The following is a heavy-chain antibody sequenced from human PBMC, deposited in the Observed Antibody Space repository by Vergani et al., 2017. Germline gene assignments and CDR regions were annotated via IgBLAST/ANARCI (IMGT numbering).Heavy chain of an antibody. V-gene: IGHV3-11*04. CDR1: GGSISSYY. J-gene: IGHJ5*02. CDR3: ARDRGEFDA. D-gene: IGHD3-10*01. Sequence: QLQLQESGPGLVKPSETLSLTCTVSGGSISSYYWSWIRQAPGKGLEWVSYISSSSSTIYYADSVKGRFTISRDNAKNSLYLQMNSLRAEDTAVYYCARDRGEFDAWGQGTLVTVSS. CDR2: ISSSSSTI.